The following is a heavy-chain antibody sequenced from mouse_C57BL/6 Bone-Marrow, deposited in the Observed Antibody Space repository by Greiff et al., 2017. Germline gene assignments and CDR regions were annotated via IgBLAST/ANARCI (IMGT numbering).Heavy chain of an antibody. Sequence: EVQLQQSGTVLARPGASVKMSCKTSGYTFTSYWMHWVKQRPGQGLEWIGANYPGNSDTSYNQKFKGKAKLTAVTSASTAYMELSSLTNEDSAVXYCTRRDYYGTPMDYWGQGTSVTVSS. CDR3: TRRDYYGTPMDY. CDR1: GYTFTSYW. J-gene: IGHJ4*01. D-gene: IGHD2-1*01. V-gene: IGHV1-5*01. CDR2: NYPGNSDT.